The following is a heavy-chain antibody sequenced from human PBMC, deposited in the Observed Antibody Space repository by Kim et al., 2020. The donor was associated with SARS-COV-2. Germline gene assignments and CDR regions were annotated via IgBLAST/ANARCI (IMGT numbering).Heavy chain of an antibody. CDR3: AGCGYYQTFCAFDI. V-gene: IGHV1-2*02. D-gene: IGHD3-22*01. J-gene: IGHJ3*02. Sequence: AQKFQGRVTMTRDTSISTAYMELSRLRSDDTAVYYCAGCGYYQTFCAFDIWGQGTMVTVSS.